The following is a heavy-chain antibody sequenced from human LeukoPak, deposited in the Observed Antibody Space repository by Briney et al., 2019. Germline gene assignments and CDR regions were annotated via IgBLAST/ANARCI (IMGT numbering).Heavy chain of an antibody. Sequence: PSETLSLTCTVSGGSISSYYWSWIRQPPGKGLEWIGYIYYSGSTNYNPSLKSRVTISVDTSKNQFSLKLSSVTAADTAVYYRAREERGGYFDYWGQGTLVTVSS. CDR2: IYYSGST. J-gene: IGHJ4*02. V-gene: IGHV4-59*01. D-gene: IGHD4-23*01. CDR3: AREERGGYFDY. CDR1: GGSISSYY.